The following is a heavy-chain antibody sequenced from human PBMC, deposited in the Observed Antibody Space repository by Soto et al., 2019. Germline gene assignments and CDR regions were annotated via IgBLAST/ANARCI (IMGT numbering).Heavy chain of an antibody. CDR3: ARAAPVYVDTAMVKRGVVVILASDAFDI. D-gene: IGHD5-18*01. CDR2: IYYSGST. Sequence: KTSETLSLTCTVSGGSISSYYWSWIRQPPGKGLEWIGYIYYSGSTNYNPSLKSRVTISVDTSKNQFSLKLSSVTAADTAVYYCARAAPVYVDTAMVKRGVVVILASDAFDIWGQGTMVTVSS. J-gene: IGHJ3*02. V-gene: IGHV4-59*01. CDR1: GGSISSYY.